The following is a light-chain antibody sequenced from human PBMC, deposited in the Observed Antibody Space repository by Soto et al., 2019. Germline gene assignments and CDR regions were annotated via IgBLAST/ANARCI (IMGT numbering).Light chain of an antibody. J-gene: IGLJ2*01. Sequence: QAVVTQPASVSGSPGQSITISCTGTSSDVGSYNLVSWYQQHPGKAPKLMIYEVSKRPSGVSNRFSRSMSGNTASLTISGLQSEDEADYFCCSYAGSSTLVVFGGGTKLTVL. CDR1: SSDVGSYNL. CDR3: CSYAGSSTLVV. V-gene: IGLV2-23*02. CDR2: EVS.